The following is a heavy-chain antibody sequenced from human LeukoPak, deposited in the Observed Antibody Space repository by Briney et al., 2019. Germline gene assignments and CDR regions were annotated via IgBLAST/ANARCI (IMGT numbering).Heavy chain of an antibody. CDR1: GFTFSSYW. Sequence: GGSLRLSCAASGFTFSSYWMSWVRQAPGKGLEGVATMKHDGSEKYYVDSVKGRFIISRDNPKSSLYLQMNSLQAEDTAVYYCARSPTYYDFWSGYKFIDYWGQGTLVTVSS. J-gene: IGHJ4*02. CDR3: ARSPTYYDFWSGYKFIDY. V-gene: IGHV3-7*01. D-gene: IGHD3-3*01. CDR2: MKHDGSEK.